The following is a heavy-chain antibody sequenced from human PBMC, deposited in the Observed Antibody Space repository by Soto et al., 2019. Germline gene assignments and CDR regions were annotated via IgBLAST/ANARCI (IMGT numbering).Heavy chain of an antibody. J-gene: IGHJ4*02. CDR2: INHSGST. CDR3: ARGRERRDYFDY. V-gene: IGHV4-34*01. D-gene: IGHD1-1*01. CDR1: GGSFSGYY. Sequence: ETLSLTCAVYGGSFSGYYWSWIRQPPGKGLEWIGEINHSGSTNYNPSLKSRVTISVDTSKNQFSLKLSSVTAADTAVYYCARGRERRDYFDYWGQGTLVTVSS.